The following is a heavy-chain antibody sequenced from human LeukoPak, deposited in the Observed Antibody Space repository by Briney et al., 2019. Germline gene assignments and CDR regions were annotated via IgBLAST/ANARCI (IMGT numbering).Heavy chain of an antibody. CDR1: DGSISSSSYY. J-gene: IGHJ4*02. D-gene: IGHD3-10*01. CDR2: IYYSGST. V-gene: IGHV4-39*01. Sequence: SETLSLTCTVSDGSISSSSYYWGWIRQPPGKGLEWIGNIYYSGSTYYNPSLKSRVTISVDTSKNQFSLKLSSVTAADTAVYYCARTRYYYGSRSYGAPYYFDYWGQGTLVTVSS. CDR3: ARTRYYYGSRSYGAPYYFDY.